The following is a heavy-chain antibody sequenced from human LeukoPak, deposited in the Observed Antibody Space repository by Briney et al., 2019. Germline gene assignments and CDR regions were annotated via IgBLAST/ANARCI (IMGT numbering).Heavy chain of an antibody. J-gene: IGHJ4*02. V-gene: IGHV4-34*01. D-gene: IGHD3-10*01. CDR3: ARGLRGSGSY. Sequence: SETLSLTCAVYGGSFSGYYWSWIRQPPGKGLEWIGEINHSGSTNYNPSLKSRVTISVDTSKNQFSLKLSSVTAADTAVYYCARGLRGSGSYWSQGTLVTVSS. CDR1: GGSFSGYY. CDR2: INHSGST.